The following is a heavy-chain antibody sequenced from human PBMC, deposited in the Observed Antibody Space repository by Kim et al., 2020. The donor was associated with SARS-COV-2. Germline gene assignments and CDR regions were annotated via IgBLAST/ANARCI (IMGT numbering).Heavy chain of an antibody. Sequence: GGSLRLSCAASGFTFDDYAMHWVRQALGKGLEWVSGISWNSGSIGYADSVKGRFTISRDNAKNSLYLQMNSLRAEDTALYYCASSSWHRDYYYYGMDVWGQGTTVTVSS. CDR1: GFTFDDYA. CDR3: ASSSWHRDYYYYGMDV. CDR2: ISWNSGSI. J-gene: IGHJ6*02. V-gene: IGHV3-9*01. D-gene: IGHD6-13*01.